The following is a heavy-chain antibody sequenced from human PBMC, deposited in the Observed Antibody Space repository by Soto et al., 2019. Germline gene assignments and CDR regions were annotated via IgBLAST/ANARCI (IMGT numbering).Heavy chain of an antibody. Sequence: SETLSLTCTVSGGSISSSSYYWGWLLQPPGKGLEWIGYIYYSGSTNYNPSLKSRVTISVDTSKNQFSLKLSSVTAADTAVYYCARQPSSGWDFDYWGQGTLVTVSS. CDR3: ARQPSSGWDFDY. CDR1: GGSISSSSYY. J-gene: IGHJ4*02. V-gene: IGHV4-61*05. D-gene: IGHD6-19*01. CDR2: IYYSGST.